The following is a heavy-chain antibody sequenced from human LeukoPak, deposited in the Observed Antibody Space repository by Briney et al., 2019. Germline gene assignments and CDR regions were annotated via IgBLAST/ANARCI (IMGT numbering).Heavy chain of an antibody. CDR1: GYTFTGYY. CDR2: INPNSGGT. V-gene: IGHV1-2*02. J-gene: IGHJ6*03. CDR3: ARDPNYYGSGISYYMDV. Sequence: GESLKISCKGSGYTFTGYYMHWVRQAPGQGLEWMGWINPNSGGTNYAQKFQGRVTMTRDTSISTAYMELRRLRSDDTAVYYCARDPNYYGSGISYYMDVWGKGTTVTISS. D-gene: IGHD3-10*01.